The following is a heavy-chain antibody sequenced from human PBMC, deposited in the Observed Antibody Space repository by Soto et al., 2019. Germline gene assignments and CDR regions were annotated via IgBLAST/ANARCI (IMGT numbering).Heavy chain of an antibody. Sequence: GGSLRLSCAASGFTFSSYAMSWVRQAPGKGLEWVSAISGSGGSTYYADSVKGRFTISRDNSKNTLYLQMNSLRAEDTAVYYCANSRSTLGSSWYWSWGQGTLVTVSS. D-gene: IGHD6-13*01. V-gene: IGHV3-23*01. CDR2: ISGSGGST. CDR1: GFTFSSYA. J-gene: IGHJ5*02. CDR3: ANSRSTLGSSWYWS.